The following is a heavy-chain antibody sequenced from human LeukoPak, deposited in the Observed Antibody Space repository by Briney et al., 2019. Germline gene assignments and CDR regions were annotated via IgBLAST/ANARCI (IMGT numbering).Heavy chain of an antibody. J-gene: IGHJ6*02. D-gene: IGHD6-6*01. V-gene: IGHV3-30-3*01. CDR1: GFTFSSYA. CDR2: ISYDGSNK. CDR3: ARGVEEYYYYGMDV. Sequence: GSLRLSCAVSGFTFSSYAMHWVRQAPGKGLEWLAVISYDGSNKYYADSVKGRITISRDNSKNTLYLQMNSLRAEDTAVYYCARGVEEYYYYGMDVRGQGTTVTVSS.